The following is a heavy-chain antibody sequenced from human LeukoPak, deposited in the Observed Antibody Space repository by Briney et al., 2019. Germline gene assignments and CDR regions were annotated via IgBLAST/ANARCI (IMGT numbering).Heavy chain of an antibody. V-gene: IGHV3-7*05. CDR1: GFTFSSYW. CDR3: ARDFYGPYYYYGMDV. D-gene: IGHD2/OR15-2a*01. CDR2: IKQDGTDK. Sequence: QPGGSLRLSCAASGFTFSSYWMSWVRQAPGKGLEWVANIKQDGTDKYYVDSVKGRFTISRDSAKNSLHLQMNSLRAEDTAVYYCARDFYGPYYYYGMDVWGQGTTVTVSS. J-gene: IGHJ6*02.